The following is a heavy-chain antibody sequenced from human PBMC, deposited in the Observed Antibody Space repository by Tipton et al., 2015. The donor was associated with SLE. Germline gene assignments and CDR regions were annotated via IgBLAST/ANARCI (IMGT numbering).Heavy chain of an antibody. Sequence: TLSLTCNVSGDSISNDYYYWSWIRQPAGKGLEWIGRISTSGSTNYNPSLKSRVTISVDTSKNQFSLKLRSVTAADTALYYCARSPGDFWSGLAYWGQGTLVTVSS. V-gene: IGHV4-61*02. CDR2: ISTSGST. J-gene: IGHJ4*02. CDR3: ARSPGDFWSGLAY. CDR1: GDSISNDYYY. D-gene: IGHD3-3*01.